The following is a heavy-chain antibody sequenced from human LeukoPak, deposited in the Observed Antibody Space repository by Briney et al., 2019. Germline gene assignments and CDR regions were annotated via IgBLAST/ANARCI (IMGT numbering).Heavy chain of an antibody. CDR1: GYTFTNYD. Sequence: ASVKVSCKASGYTFTNYDTNYDLNWVRQAPGQGLEWMGWINTNTGNPTYAQGLTGRFVFSLDTSVSTAYLQISSLKAEDTAVYYCARARLGYCSSTSCYPADYWGQGTLVTVSS. D-gene: IGHD2-2*03. CDR2: INTNTGNP. J-gene: IGHJ4*02. CDR3: ARARLGYCSSTSCYPADY. V-gene: IGHV7-4-1*02.